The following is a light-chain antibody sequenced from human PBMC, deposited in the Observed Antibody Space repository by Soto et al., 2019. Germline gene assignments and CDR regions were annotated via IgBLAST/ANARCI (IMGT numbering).Light chain of an antibody. J-gene: IGKJ1*01. CDR1: QSVTSNY. CDR3: HQYGGSPGT. V-gene: IGKV3-20*01. Sequence: EIVLTQSPGTLSFSPGERATLSCRASQSVTSNYLAWYQQRPGQAPRLLIYDASTRATGVPDRFSGSGSGTDFALTISRLEPEDFAVYYWHQYGGSPGTLGQGTKVEIK. CDR2: DAS.